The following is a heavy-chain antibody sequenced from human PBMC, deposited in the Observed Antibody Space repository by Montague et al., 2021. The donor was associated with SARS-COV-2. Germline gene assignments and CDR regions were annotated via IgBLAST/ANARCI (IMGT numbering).Heavy chain of an antibody. V-gene: IGHV3-21*01. CDR2: ISSSSSYI. CDR3: ARGVRGSGTRSL. CDR1: GFIISNYW. Sequence: SLRLSCAASGFIISNYWMGRVRQAPGKGLEWVSSISSSSSYIYYADSVKGRFTISRDNAKNSLYLQMNSLRAEDTAVYYCARGVRGSGTRSLWGQGTLVTVSS. D-gene: IGHD2-2*01. J-gene: IGHJ4*02.